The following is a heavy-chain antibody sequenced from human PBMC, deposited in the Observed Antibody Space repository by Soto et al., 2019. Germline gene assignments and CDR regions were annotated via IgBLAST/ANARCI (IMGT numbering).Heavy chain of an antibody. CDR3: ASSPGYCSGGSCYSQRYFDY. Sequence: QVQLQESGPGLVKPSGTLSLTCAVSGGSISSSNWWGWGRQPPGKGLEWIGEIYHSGSTNYNPSLKSRVTISVDKSKNQFSLKLSSVTAADTAVYYCASSPGYCSGGSCYSQRYFDYWGQGTLVTVSS. J-gene: IGHJ4*02. D-gene: IGHD2-15*01. CDR2: IYHSGST. V-gene: IGHV4-4*02. CDR1: GGSISSSNW.